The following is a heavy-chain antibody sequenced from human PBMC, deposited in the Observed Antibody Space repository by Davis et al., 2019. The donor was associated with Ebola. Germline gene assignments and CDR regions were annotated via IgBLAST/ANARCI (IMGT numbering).Heavy chain of an antibody. CDR2: TNSDGSGT. D-gene: IGHD3-10*01. V-gene: IGHV3-74*01. Sequence: GESLKISCAASGFTFSSYAMSWVRQAPGKGLVWVSRTNSDGSGTTYADSVKGRFTISRDNSKNMVYLQMNSLRAEDTAVYYCARGGSGVYFYYYGMDVWGKGTTVTVSS. J-gene: IGHJ6*04. CDR3: ARGGSGVYFYYYGMDV. CDR1: GFTFSSYA.